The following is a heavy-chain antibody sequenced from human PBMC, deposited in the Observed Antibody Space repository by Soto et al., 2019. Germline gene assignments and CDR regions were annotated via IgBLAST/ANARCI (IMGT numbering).Heavy chain of an antibody. CDR2: LSGRGGGT. CDR3: ARADVLTDYYYPIPYFDY. CDR1: GFTFSIYA. J-gene: IGHJ4*02. V-gene: IGHV3-23*01. D-gene: IGHD3-9*01. Sequence: GGSLRLSCAASGFTFSIYAMTWVRQAPGKGLEWVSTLSGRGGGTYYADSVKGRFTISRDNSKSMLYLQMNSLRAEDTAVYYCARADVLTDYYYPIPYFDYRGQGTLVTV.